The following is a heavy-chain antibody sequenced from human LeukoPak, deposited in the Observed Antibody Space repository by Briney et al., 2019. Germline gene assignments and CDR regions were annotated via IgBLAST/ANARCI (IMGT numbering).Heavy chain of an antibody. CDR2: INHSGST. J-gene: IGHJ5*02. Sequence: PSETLSLTCAVYGGSFSGYYWSWIRQPPGKGLEWIGEINHSGSTNYNPSLKSRVTISVDTSKNQFSLKLSSVTAADTAVYYCARDYYGSGGGFDPWGQGTLVTVSS. V-gene: IGHV4-34*01. CDR3: ARDYYGSGGGFDP. D-gene: IGHD3-10*01. CDR1: GGSFSGYY.